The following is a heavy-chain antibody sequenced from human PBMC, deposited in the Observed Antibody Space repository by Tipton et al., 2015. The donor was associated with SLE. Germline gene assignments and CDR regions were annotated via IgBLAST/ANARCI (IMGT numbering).Heavy chain of an antibody. D-gene: IGHD6-19*01. Sequence: TLSLTCTVSGGSISSSSYYWGWIRQPPGKGLEWIGSIYYSGSTYYNPSLKSRVTISVDTSKNQFSLKLCSVTAADTAAYYCARHYSSGSYYFDYWGQGTLVTVSS. CDR3: ARHYSSGSYYFDY. CDR2: IYYSGST. CDR1: GGSISSSSYY. V-gene: IGHV4-39*01. J-gene: IGHJ4*02.